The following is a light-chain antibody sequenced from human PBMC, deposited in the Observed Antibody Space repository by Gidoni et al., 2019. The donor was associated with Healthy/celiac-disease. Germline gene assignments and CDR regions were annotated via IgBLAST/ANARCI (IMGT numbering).Light chain of an antibody. V-gene: IGKV1-33*01. CDR1: QDISNY. J-gene: IGKJ4*01. CDR3: QQYDNLPLT. CDR2: DAS. Sequence: DIQMIKSPSSLYASVGYRVTITCQASQDISNYLNWYQQKPGKAPKLLIYDASDLETGVPSRFSGSGSGTDFTFTISSLQPEDIATYYCQQYDNLPLTFGGGTKVEIK.